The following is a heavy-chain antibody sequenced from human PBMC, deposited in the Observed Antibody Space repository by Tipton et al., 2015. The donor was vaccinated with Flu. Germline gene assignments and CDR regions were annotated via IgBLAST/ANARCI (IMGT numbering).Heavy chain of an antibody. Sequence: SLRLSCAASGLTASSNYISWVRQAPGKGLQWVSVIYTGGSTYYTPSVRGRFTVSKDNSKNTVYLQMNSLRAEDTALYYCARQVDSATDYFDLWGQGTLVTVSS. D-gene: IGHD2-15*01. CDR2: IYTGGST. V-gene: IGHV3-66*04. CDR3: ARQVDSATDYFDL. CDR1: GLTASSNY. J-gene: IGHJ5*02.